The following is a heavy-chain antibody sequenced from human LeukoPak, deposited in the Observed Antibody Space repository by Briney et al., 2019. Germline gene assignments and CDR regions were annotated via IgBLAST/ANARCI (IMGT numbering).Heavy chain of an antibody. CDR1: GFIFSGYS. CDR3: AREKDYGDYLYFQH. CDR2: ISSSSSYI. V-gene: IGHV3-21*01. Sequence: GGSLRLSCAASGFIFSGYSMNWVRQAPGKGLEWVSSISSSSSYIYYADSVKGRFTISRDNAKNSLYLQMNSLRAEDTAVYYCAREKDYGDYLYFQHWGQGTLVTVSS. D-gene: IGHD4-17*01. J-gene: IGHJ1*01.